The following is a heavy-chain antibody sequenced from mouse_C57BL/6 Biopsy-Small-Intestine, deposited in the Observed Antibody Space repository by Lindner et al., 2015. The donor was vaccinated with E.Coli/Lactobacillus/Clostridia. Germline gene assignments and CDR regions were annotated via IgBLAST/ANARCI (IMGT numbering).Heavy chain of an antibody. CDR2: INTNTGNP. V-gene: IGHV9-3*02. CDR1: GYTFTSYA. Sequence: VKVSCKASGYTFTSYAMNWVRQAPGQGLEWMGWINTNTGNPTYAQGFTGRFVFSLDTSVSTAYLQISSLKAEDTAVYYCARYYDFWSGYYGPRPSWYGMDVWGQGTTVTASS. J-gene: IGHJ1*01. D-gene: IGHD1-1*01. CDR3: ARYYDFWSGYYGPRPSWYGMDV.